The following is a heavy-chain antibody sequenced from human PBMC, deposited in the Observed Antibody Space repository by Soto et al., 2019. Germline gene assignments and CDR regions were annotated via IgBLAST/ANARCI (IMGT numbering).Heavy chain of an antibody. CDR3: ASGYNWNGGYYYMDV. CDR2: MNPNSGNT. D-gene: IGHD1-20*01. CDR1: GYTFTSYD. J-gene: IGHJ6*03. V-gene: IGHV1-8*01. Sequence: ASVKVSCKASGYTFTSYDINWVRQATGQGLEWMGWMNPNSGNTGYAQKFQGRVTMTRNTSISTAYMELSSLRSEGTAVYYCASGYNWNGGYYYMDVWGKGTTVTVS.